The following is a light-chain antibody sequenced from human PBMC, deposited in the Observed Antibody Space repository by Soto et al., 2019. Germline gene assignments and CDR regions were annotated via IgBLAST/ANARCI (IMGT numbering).Light chain of an antibody. J-gene: IGLJ2*01. CDR1: SSDVGGYDY. V-gene: IGLV2-8*01. Sequence: ALTQPPSASGSPGQSVTISCTGTSSDVGGYDYVSWYQQHPGKAPKLMIHGVSKRPSGVPDRFSGSKSGNTASLTVSGLQAEDEADYYCSSYAGSNNLIFGGGTKVT. CDR2: GVS. CDR3: SSYAGSNNLI.